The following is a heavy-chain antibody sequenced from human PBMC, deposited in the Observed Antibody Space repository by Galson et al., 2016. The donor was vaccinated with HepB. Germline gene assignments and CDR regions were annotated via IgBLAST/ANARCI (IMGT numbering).Heavy chain of an antibody. CDR1: GFSLSTSGMF. D-gene: IGHD3-9*01. Sequence: PALVKPTQTPTLTCTFSGFSLSTSGMFVSWIRQPPGKALEWLALIDWRDDKYYSTSLKTRLTISKDTSKNQVVLTMNNMDPVDTGTYYCARLQPNYDLLTGYYCDGDYYFDHWGQGTLVTVSS. V-gene: IGHV2-70*01. CDR2: IDWRDDK. J-gene: IGHJ4*01. CDR3: ARLQPNYDLLTGYYCDGDYYFDH.